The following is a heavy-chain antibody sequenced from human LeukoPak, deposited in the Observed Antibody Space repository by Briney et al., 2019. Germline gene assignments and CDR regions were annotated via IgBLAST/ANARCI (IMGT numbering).Heavy chain of an antibody. CDR2: IYHSGST. V-gene: IGHV4-39*07. CDR3: ARDEDNWNYDY. Sequence: TSETLSLTCTVSGGSISSSSYYWGWIRQPPGKGLEWIGYIYHSGSTYYNPSLKSRVTISVDRSKNQFSLKLSSVTAADTAVYYCARDEDNWNYDYWGQGTLVTVSS. CDR1: GGSISSSSYY. J-gene: IGHJ4*02. D-gene: IGHD1-7*01.